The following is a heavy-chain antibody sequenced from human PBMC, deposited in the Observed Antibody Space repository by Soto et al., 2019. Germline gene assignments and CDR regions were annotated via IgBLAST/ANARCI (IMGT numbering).Heavy chain of an antibody. D-gene: IGHD4-17*01. CDR1: GFTFITYA. CDR2: INASGST. Sequence: PGGSLRLSCAASGFTFITYAMSWVRQAPGKGLEWVSAINASGSTYYTDSVKGRYTISRDISENTLYLQMNSLRAEDTAIYYCAKDLKVTTWGYFDSWGQGTLVTVSS. V-gene: IGHV3-23*01. CDR3: AKDLKVTTWGYFDS. J-gene: IGHJ4*02.